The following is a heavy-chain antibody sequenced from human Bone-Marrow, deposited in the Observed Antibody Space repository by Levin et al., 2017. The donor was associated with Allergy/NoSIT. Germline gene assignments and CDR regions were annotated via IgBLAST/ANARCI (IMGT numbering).Heavy chain of an antibody. CDR3: ARAKGGGSPAASQLDY. Sequence: GESLKISCKASGYTFTSYAMHWVRQAPGQRLEWMGWINAGNGNTKYSQKFQGRVTITRDTSASTAYMELSSLRSEDTAVYYCARAKGGGSPAASQLDYWGQGTLVTVSS. J-gene: IGHJ4*02. V-gene: IGHV1-3*01. CDR2: INAGNGNT. D-gene: IGHD2-15*01. CDR1: GYTFTSYA.